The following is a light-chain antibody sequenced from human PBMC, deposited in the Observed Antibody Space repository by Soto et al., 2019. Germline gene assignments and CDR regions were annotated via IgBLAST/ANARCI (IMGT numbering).Light chain of an antibody. Sequence: EIVLTQSPGTLSLSPGERATLSCRASQSVSSRYLAWYQQKPRQAPKLLIFDASSRATGIPDRLSGSGSESDVTLTISRLEAEDFAVYSCRQYGSLWTFGQGTKVDIK. V-gene: IGKV3-20*01. CDR2: DAS. CDR3: RQYGSLWT. J-gene: IGKJ1*01. CDR1: QSVSSRY.